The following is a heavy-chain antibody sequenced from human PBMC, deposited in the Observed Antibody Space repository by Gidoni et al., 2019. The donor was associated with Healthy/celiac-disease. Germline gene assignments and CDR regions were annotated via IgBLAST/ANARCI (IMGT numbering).Heavy chain of an antibody. V-gene: IGHV4-59*08. Sequence: QVQLQESGPGLVKPSETLSLTCTVSGGSISSYYWSWIRQPPGKGLEWIVYIYYSGSTNYNPSLKSRVTISVDTSKNQFSLKLSSVTAADTAVYYCARGLLDYGDYYYYGMDVWGQGTTVTVSS. J-gene: IGHJ6*02. CDR3: ARGLLDYGDYYYYGMDV. D-gene: IGHD4-17*01. CDR1: GGSISSYY. CDR2: IYYSGST.